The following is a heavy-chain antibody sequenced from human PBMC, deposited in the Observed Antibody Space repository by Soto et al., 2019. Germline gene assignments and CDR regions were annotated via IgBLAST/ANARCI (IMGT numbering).Heavy chain of an antibody. CDR3: GRDLTKGLDV. D-gene: IGHD4-4*01. J-gene: IGHJ6*02. Sequence: QVHLVQSGAEVKKPGASVKVSCKASGYTFTSCGISWVRQAPGQGLEWMGLINTDNGYTNYPQNFQGRVTMTTDTSAVTVYMELRSLTSDGTAVYYCGRDLTKGLDVWGQGTTVTVSS. CDR1: GYTFTSCG. CDR2: INTDNGYT. V-gene: IGHV1-18*01.